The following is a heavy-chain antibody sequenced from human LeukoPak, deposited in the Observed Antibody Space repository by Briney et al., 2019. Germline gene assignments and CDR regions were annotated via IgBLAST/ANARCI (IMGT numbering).Heavy chain of an antibody. D-gene: IGHD2-21*01. CDR3: VKGGWCDD. J-gene: IGHJ4*02. CDR2: INPDGSVE. Sequence: GGSLRLSCVASGFTFSSSWMTWVRQAPGKGLEWVANINPDGSVEHYADSVKGRFDDSRKNAKNSLYLQMNGLTGEDKAVYYCVKGGWCDDWGQGALVTVSS. CDR1: GFTFSSSW. V-gene: IGHV3-7*01.